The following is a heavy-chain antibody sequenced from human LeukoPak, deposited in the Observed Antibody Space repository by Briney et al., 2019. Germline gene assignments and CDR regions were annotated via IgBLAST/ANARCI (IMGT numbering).Heavy chain of an antibody. J-gene: IGHJ4*02. CDR3: PRGSLWVVGAGDY. V-gene: IGHV1-18*01. CDR1: GYTFTTYG. CDR2: ISAYNGKT. D-gene: IGHD1-26*01. Sequence: GASVKVSCTAAGYTFTTYGISWVRQAPGQGLEWRGWISAYNGKTNYAQKTQGRVTITTDTSTSTAYMERTILTSADPPCHLWPRGSLWVVGAGDYWGQGTLVTVSS.